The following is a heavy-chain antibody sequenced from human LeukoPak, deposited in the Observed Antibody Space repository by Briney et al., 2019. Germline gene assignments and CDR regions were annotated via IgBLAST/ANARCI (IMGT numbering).Heavy chain of an antibody. V-gene: IGHV3-23*01. J-gene: IGHJ4*02. CDR2: ISGGGST. Sequence: GGSLRLSCAASGFTFSSYAMSWVRQAPGKGLEWVSAISGGGSTYYADSVKGRFTISRDNSKNTLYLQMNSLRAEDTAVYYCALLYMVTDFDYWGQGTLVTVSS. CDR3: ALLYMVTDFDY. D-gene: IGHD5-18*01. CDR1: GFTFSSYA.